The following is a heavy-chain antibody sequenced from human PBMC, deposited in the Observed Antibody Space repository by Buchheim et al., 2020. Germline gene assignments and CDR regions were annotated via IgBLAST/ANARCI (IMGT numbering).Heavy chain of an antibody. CDR3: ASGEYYYGSGRPVDYYDGMDV. CDR1: GFTFSSYA. CDR2: ISYDGSNK. Sequence: QVQLVESGGGVVQPGRSLRLSCAASGFTFSSYAMHWVRQAPGKGLEWVAVISYDGSNKYYADSVKGRFTISRDNSKNTLYLQMNSLRAEDKDVYYCASGEYYYGSGRPVDYYDGMDVWGQGTT. D-gene: IGHD3-10*01. J-gene: IGHJ6*02. V-gene: IGHV3-30*04.